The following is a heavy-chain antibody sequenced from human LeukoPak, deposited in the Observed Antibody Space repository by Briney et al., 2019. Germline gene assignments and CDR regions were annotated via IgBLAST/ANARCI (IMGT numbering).Heavy chain of an antibody. Sequence: ASVKVSCKASGYTFTSYGISWVRQAPGQGLEWMRWISAYNGNTNYAQKLQGRVTMTTDTSTSTAYMELRSPRSDDTAVYYCARSWRFCSGDSCYPIDYWGQGTLVTVSS. V-gene: IGHV1-18*01. J-gene: IGHJ4*02. D-gene: IGHD2-15*01. CDR3: ARSWRFCSGDSCYPIDY. CDR1: GYTFTSYG. CDR2: ISAYNGNT.